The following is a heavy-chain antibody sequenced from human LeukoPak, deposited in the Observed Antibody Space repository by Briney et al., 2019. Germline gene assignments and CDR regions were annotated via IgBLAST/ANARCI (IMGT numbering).Heavy chain of an antibody. CDR1: GYTFTGYY. J-gene: IGHJ3*02. V-gene: IGHV1-2*02. Sequence: ASVKVSCKASGYTFTGYYIHWVRQAPGQGLECVGWINPNSGCTNYAQKFQGRVTMTTDTSTSTAYMELRSLRSNDTAVYYCARSRDGSRWGAFDIWGQGTMVTVSS. CDR2: INPNSGCT. D-gene: IGHD5-24*01. CDR3: ARSRDGSRWGAFDI.